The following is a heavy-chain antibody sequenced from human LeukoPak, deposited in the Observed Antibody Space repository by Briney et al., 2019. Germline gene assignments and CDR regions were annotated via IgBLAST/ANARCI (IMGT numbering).Heavy chain of an antibody. CDR3: ARRVAARTQAFYYYYMDV. D-gene: IGHD6-6*01. J-gene: IGHJ6*03. Sequence: SETLSLTCTVSGGSISSYYWSWIRQPPGKGLEWIGYIYTSGSTNYNPSLKSRVTISVDTSKNQFSLKLSSVTAADTAVYYCARRVAARTQAFYYYYMDVWGKGTTVTVSS. V-gene: IGHV4-4*09. CDR2: IYTSGST. CDR1: GGSISSYY.